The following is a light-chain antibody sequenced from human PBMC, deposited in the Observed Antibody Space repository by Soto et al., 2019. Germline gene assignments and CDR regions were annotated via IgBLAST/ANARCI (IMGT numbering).Light chain of an antibody. CDR1: SRDVGAYNY. Sequence: QSALTQPASVSGSPGQSITISCTGTSRDVGAYNYVSWYQHHPGKAPKLIIYEVVYRPSGICNRFYGSKSGNTASLAISGLQAEDEADYDCSSYTDSSTVLFGGGTKLTVL. CDR3: SSYTDSSTVL. V-gene: IGLV2-14*01. CDR2: EVV. J-gene: IGLJ2*01.